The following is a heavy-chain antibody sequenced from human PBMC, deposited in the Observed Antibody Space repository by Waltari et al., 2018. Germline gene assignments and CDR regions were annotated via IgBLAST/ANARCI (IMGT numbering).Heavy chain of an antibody. CDR1: VFTVSSNS. CDR3: AGGGVYYYDSSGYHAFDI. J-gene: IGHJ3*02. CDR2: IYSGGST. V-gene: IGHV3-53*01. D-gene: IGHD3-22*01. Sequence: EVQLVESGGGLIQPGGSLRLSCAASVFTVSSNSIRWVRQAPGKGLEWVSVIYSGGSTYYGDSVKGRFTMSRDNSKNTLYLQMNSLRAEDTAVYYCAGGGVYYYDSSGYHAFDIWGQGTMVTVSS.